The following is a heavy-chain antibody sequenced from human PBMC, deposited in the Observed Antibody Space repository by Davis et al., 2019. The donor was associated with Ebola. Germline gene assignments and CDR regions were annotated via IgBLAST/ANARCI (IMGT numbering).Heavy chain of an antibody. CDR1: GYTFISYT. D-gene: IGHD1-26*01. CDR3: ARDSRWELPHIDY. CDR2: INPNSGCT. Sequence: AASVKVSCKASGYTFISYTISWVRPALVQGLAWMGRINPNSGCTNYAQKFQGRVTMTRDTSISTAYMELSRLRSDDTAVYYCARDSRWELPHIDYWGQGTLVTVSS. J-gene: IGHJ4*02. V-gene: IGHV1-2*06.